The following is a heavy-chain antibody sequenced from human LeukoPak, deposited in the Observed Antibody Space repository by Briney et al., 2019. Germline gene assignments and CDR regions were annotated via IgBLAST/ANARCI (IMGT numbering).Heavy chain of an antibody. CDR3: ARHDFWSGNYGKNYFDY. D-gene: IGHD3-3*01. J-gene: IGHJ4*02. CDR2: MYYSGST. Sequence: PSETLSLTCTVSGASISSSSYHWGWIRQPPGKGLEWIRSMYYSGSTYYNPSLKSRVTLSVDTSKNQLFLKLSSVTAADTAVYYCARHDFWSGNYGKNYFDYWGQGTLVTVSS. CDR1: GASISSSSYH. V-gene: IGHV4-39*01.